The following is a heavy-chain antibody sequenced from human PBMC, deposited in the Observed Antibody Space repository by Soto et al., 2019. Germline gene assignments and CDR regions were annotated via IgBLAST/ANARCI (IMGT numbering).Heavy chain of an antibody. CDR3: ARDGGTGYDFWSGYYSSFYFDY. J-gene: IGHJ4*02. D-gene: IGHD3-3*01. CDR2: ISAYNGNT. CDR1: GYTFTSYG. V-gene: IGHV1-18*01. Sequence: QVQLVQSGAEVKKPGASVKVSCKASGYTFTSYGISWVRQAPGQGLEGMGWISAYNGNTNYAQKLQGRVTMTTDTSTSTAYMELRSLRSDDTAVYYCARDGGTGYDFWSGYYSSFYFDYWGQGTLVTVSS.